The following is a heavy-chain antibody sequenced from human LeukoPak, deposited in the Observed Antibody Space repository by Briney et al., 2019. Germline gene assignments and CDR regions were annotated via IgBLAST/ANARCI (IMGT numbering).Heavy chain of an antibody. CDR3: ARAPVRGAVAGVDY. CDR2: ITYGGDNQ. V-gene: IGHV3-30-3*01. Sequence: PGRSVRLSCAASGFTFISYAIHWVRQAPGKGLEWVAVITYGGDNQYYADSVKGRFTVSRDNSRSTMSLQMNGLRGEDTAVYYCARAPVRGAVAGVDYWGQGTLVTVSS. CDR1: GFTFISYA. D-gene: IGHD6-19*01. J-gene: IGHJ4*02.